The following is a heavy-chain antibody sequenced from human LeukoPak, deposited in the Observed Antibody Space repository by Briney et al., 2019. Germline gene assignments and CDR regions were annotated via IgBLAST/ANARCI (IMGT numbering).Heavy chain of an antibody. D-gene: IGHD3-22*01. J-gene: IGHJ4*02. V-gene: IGHV1-2*02. CDR3: ARGTYYDSSGYSGVRLFDY. CDR2: INPNTGRT. CDR1: GGIFSSYT. Sequence: ASVKVSCKASGGIFSSYTFNWVRQAPGQGLEWMGWINPNTGRTNYAQNFQGRVTMTSDTSISTAYMELNSLRSDDTAVYYCARGTYYDSSGYSGVRLFDYWGQGTLLTVSS.